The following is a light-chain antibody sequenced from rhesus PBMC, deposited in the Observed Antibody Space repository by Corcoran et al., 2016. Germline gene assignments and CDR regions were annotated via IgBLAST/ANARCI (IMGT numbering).Light chain of an antibody. CDR3: QQYNNSPFT. V-gene: IGKV1-66*01. CDR2: YAS. Sequence: DIQMTQSPSSLSASVGDRVTITCRASQGINHYLSWYQQKPGKAPKPLIYYASSLATGVPSRFSGSGSGTDYTLTISSLQPEDIATYDCQQYNNSPFTFGPGTKLDIK. CDR1: QGINHY. J-gene: IGKJ3*01.